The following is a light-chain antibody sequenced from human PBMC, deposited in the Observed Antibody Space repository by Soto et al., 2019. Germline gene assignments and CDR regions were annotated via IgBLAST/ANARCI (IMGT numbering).Light chain of an antibody. Sequence: EIVLTQSPGTLSLSPGERATLSCRASQTFSNSFLSWFQQIPGQAPRLLIYGASMRATGIPDRFSGSGSGTDFTLTISRLEPEDFAVYYCQQRANWRITFGQGTRLDIK. J-gene: IGKJ5*01. CDR3: QQRANWRIT. V-gene: IGKV3D-20*02. CDR1: QTFSNSF. CDR2: GAS.